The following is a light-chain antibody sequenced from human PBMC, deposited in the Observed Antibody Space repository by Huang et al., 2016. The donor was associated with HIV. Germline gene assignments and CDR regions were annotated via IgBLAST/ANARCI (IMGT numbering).Light chain of an antibody. V-gene: IGKV1-NL1*01. CDR1: QGIRNS. CDR2: SAS. J-gene: IGKJ2*01. Sequence: DIQMTQSPSSLSASIGDRVTITCRASQGIRNSLACDQQKPGKAPRLLLFSASTLEGGVPSRFSGSESGTSFTLTISSLQPEDFATYYCQQYYKTPYTFGPGTKLEIK. CDR3: QQYYKTPYT.